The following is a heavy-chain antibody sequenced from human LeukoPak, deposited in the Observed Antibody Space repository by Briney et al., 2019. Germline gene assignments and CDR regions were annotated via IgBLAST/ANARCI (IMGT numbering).Heavy chain of an antibody. Sequence: KPSETLSLTCAVYGGSFSGYYWSWIRQPPGKGLEWIGEINHSGSTNYNPSLKSRVTISVDTSKNQFSLKLSSMTAVDTAVYYCARGVHTAMVTMYYFDYWGQGTLVTVSS. CDR1: GGSFSGYY. CDR3: ARGVHTAMVTMYYFDY. CDR2: INHSGST. J-gene: IGHJ4*02. D-gene: IGHD5-18*01. V-gene: IGHV4-34*01.